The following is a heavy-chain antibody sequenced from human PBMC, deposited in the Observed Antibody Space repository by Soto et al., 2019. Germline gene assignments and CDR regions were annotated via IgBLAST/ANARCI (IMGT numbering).Heavy chain of an antibody. Sequence: QVQLQESGPGLVKPSQTLSLTCTVSGVSISSGGYYWSWIRQHPGKGLEWIGYIYYSGSTYYNPSLKSRVTISVDTSKNQFSLKLSSVTAADTAVYYCARVGYCTNGVCCRFDPWGQGTLVTVSS. V-gene: IGHV4-31*03. D-gene: IGHD2-8*01. CDR1: GVSISSGGYY. CDR3: ARVGYCTNGVCCRFDP. J-gene: IGHJ5*02. CDR2: IYYSGST.